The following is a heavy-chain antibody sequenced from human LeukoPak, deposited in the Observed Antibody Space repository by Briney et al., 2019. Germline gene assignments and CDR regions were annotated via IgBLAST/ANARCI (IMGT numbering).Heavy chain of an antibody. Sequence: GGSLRLSCAASGFTFSNAWMTWVRQTPGKGLEWVANIKEDGGEQNYVDSVEGRFTISRDNTKNSVFLQMNSLRAEDTAVYYCARDRAVAGLFDNWGQGTLVTVSS. CDR3: ARDRAVAGLFDN. D-gene: IGHD6-19*01. CDR2: IKEDGGEQ. CDR1: GFTFSNAW. V-gene: IGHV3-7*01. J-gene: IGHJ4*02.